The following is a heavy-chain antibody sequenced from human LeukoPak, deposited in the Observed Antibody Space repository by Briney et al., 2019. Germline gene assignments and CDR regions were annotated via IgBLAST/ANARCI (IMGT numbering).Heavy chain of an antibody. CDR2: INPNSGGT. J-gene: IGHJ3*02. CDR1: GYTFTGYY. Sequence: ASVKVSCKASGYTFTGYYMHWVRQAPGQGLEWMGWINPNSGGTNYAQKFQGRVTMTRDTSISTAYMELSRLRSDDTAVYYCARRAGWGLEDAFDIWGQGTMVTVSS. V-gene: IGHV1-2*02. D-gene: IGHD3-16*01. CDR3: ARRAGWGLEDAFDI.